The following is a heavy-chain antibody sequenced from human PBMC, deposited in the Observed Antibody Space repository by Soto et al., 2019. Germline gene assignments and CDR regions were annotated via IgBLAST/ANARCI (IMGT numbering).Heavy chain of an antibody. CDR2: VYHTGST. CDR1: GGSINNYY. CDR3: AWRTDTPNWLDP. J-gene: IGHJ5*02. D-gene: IGHD2-15*01. V-gene: IGHV4-59*01. Sequence: SETLSLTCTVSGGSINNYYWTWIRQPPGKGLEWIGYVYHTGSTNYNPSLKGRVTISIDTSKNQFSLKLSAVTAADTAVYYCAWRTDTPNWLDPWGQGTLVTVSS.